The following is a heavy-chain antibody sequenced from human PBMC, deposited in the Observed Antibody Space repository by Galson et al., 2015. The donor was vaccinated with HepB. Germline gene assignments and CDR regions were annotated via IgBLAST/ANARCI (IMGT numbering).Heavy chain of an antibody. J-gene: IGHJ4*02. CDR2: IKQDGNEK. CDR3: TRDATTVVTGFDY. V-gene: IGHV3-7*05. D-gene: IGHD4-23*01. CDR1: GFTFSSYW. Sequence: SLRLSCAASGFTFSSYWMSWVRQAPGKGLEWVANIKQDGNEKYYVDSVKGRFTISRDNAKNSLYLQMNSLRAEDTAVYFCTRDATTVVTGFDYWGQGTLVTVSS.